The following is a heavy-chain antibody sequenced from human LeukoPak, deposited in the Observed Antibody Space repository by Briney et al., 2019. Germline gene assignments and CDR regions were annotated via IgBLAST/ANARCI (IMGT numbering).Heavy chain of an antibody. V-gene: IGHV1-58*02. D-gene: IGHD3-22*01. Sequence: SVKVSCKASGFTFTSSAMQWVRQARGQRLEWIGWIVVGSGNTNYAQKFQERVTITRDMSTSTAYMELSSLRSEDTAVYFCAFYDSSGYYYGYFDYWGQGTLVTVSS. J-gene: IGHJ4*02. CDR2: IVVGSGNT. CDR1: GFTFTSSA. CDR3: AFYDSSGYYYGYFDY.